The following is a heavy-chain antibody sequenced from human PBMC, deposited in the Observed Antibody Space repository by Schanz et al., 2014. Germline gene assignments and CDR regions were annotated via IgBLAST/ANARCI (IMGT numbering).Heavy chain of an antibody. CDR1: GYTVSALA. CDR3: AKVDRTRYYAMDV. D-gene: IGHD3-9*01. V-gene: IGHV1-24*01. J-gene: IGHJ6*02. CDR2: FDVEDGET. Sequence: QVQLLQSGSEVKKPGASVKVSCEISGYTVSALAMHWVRQAPGKGLEWLGGFDVEDGETIYAQKFQGRVTMTRDTSTSTVYMELSSLRAEDTAVYYCAKVDRTRYYAMDVWGQGTTVTVSS.